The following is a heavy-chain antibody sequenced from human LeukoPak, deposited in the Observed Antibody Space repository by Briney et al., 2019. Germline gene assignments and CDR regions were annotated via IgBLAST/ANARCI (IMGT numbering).Heavy chain of an antibody. J-gene: IGHJ4*02. Sequence: PGGSLRLSCVASGFTFSSNGMHWVRQAPGKGLEWVTFIQYDGSKKYYADSVKGRFTISRDNSKNTLYLEMNSLRAEDTAVYYRAREMATIYDYWGQGTLVTVSS. CDR2: IQYDGSKK. CDR1: GFTFSSNG. V-gene: IGHV3-30*02. D-gene: IGHD5-24*01. CDR3: AREMATIYDY.